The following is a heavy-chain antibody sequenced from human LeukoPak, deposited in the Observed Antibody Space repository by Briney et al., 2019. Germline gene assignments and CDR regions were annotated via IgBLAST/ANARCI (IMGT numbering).Heavy chain of an antibody. Sequence: SETLSLTCTVSGGSISSYYWSWIRQPPGKGLEWIGYIYYSGSTNYNPSLKSRVTISVDTSKNQFSLKLSSVTAADTAVYYCARVPLVREYYFDYWGQGTLVTVSS. J-gene: IGHJ4*02. CDR1: GGSISSYY. V-gene: IGHV4-59*01. CDR3: ARVPLVREYYFDY. CDR2: IYYSGST. D-gene: IGHD6-13*01.